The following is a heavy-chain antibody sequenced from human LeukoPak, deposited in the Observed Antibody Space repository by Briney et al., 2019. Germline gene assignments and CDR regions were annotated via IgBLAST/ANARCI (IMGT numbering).Heavy chain of an antibody. J-gene: IGHJ4*02. V-gene: IGHV3-23*01. CDR2: ISGSGSET. D-gene: IGHD2-2*01. CDR3: AKGGDCSSTSCYQFDN. CDR1: GFTFSFYA. Sequence: PGGSLRLSCAASGFTFSFYAMSWVRQAPGKGLEWVSSISGSGSETNYADSVKGRITIFRDNSKNSLYLQMNSLRDEDTAVYYCAKGGDCSSTSCYQFDNWGQGTLVTVSS.